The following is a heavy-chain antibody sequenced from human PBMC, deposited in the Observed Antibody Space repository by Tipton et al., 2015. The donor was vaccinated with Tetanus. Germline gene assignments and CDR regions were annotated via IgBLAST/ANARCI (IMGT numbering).Heavy chain of an antibody. D-gene: IGHD6-25*01. J-gene: IGHJ4*02. Sequence: VQLVQSGGGLVKPGGSLRLSCEVSGFVFSSYTMNWVRQAPGKGLEWVSSISSTSSYIYYADSLTGRITISRDNAKNSLYLQMNSLRAEDTAVYYCASGSALDYWGQGTLVAVSS. CDR3: ASGSALDY. CDR2: ISSTSSYI. CDR1: GFVFSSYT. V-gene: IGHV3-21*01.